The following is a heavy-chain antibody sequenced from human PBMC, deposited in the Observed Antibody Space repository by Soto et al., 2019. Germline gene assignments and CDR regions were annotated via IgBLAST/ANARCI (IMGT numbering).Heavy chain of an antibody. CDR3: ARDQGITTFGVYSMYYYGMDV. V-gene: IGHV1-18*01. J-gene: IGHJ6*02. D-gene: IGHD3-3*01. CDR1: RYPITRSG. CDR2: INPDNGKT. Sequence: VSANPSCKDPRYPITRSGVSCARHATDKGLEWLGWINPDNGKTNYAQHLQGRVSLTTDTSTSTAYMDMRSLRSDDTAVYYCARDQGITTFGVYSMYYYGMDVWGQGTTVTV.